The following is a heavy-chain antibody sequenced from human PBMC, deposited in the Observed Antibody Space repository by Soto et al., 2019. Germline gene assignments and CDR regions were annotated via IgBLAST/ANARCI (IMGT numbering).Heavy chain of an antibody. CDR2: ISSGSLTI. D-gene: IGHD3-22*01. CDR3: ARIAVSGSYIDY. Sequence: EVQLVESGGGLVQPGGSLRLSCAASGFTFSTYSMTWVRQAPGKGLEWVSYISSGSLTIYYADSLKGQFTISRDNPKNSLYLQMNSLRDEDTAVYYCARIAVSGSYIDYWGQGTLVTVSS. J-gene: IGHJ4*02. CDR1: GFTFSTYS. V-gene: IGHV3-48*02.